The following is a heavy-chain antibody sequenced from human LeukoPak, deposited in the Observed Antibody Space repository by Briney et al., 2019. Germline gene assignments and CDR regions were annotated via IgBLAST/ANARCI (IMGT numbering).Heavy chain of an antibody. J-gene: IGHJ4*02. CDR3: ASKLLPAAEQGLAY. V-gene: IGHV3-48*01. D-gene: IGHD2-2*01. CDR2: ISGSSSTI. CDR1: GFTFSSYS. Sequence: PGGSLRLSCAASGFTFSSYSMNWVRQAPGKGLEWVSYISGSSSTIYYADSVKGRFTIFRDNSKNTLHLQMHSLRVEDTAVYYCASKLLPAAEQGLAYWGQGTLVTVSS.